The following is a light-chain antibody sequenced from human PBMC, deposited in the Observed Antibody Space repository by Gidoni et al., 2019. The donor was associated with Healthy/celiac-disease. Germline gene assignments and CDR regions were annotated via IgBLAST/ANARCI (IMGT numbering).Light chain of an antibody. CDR1: QSVSSN. CDR3: QQYNNWLT. Sequence: IVMTQSPATLSVSTGERATLSCRASQSVSSNLAWYQQKPGQAPRLLIYGASTRATGIPARFSGSGSGTEFTLTISSLQSEDFAVYYCQQYNNWLTFGGGTKVEIK. V-gene: IGKV3-15*01. J-gene: IGKJ4*01. CDR2: GAS.